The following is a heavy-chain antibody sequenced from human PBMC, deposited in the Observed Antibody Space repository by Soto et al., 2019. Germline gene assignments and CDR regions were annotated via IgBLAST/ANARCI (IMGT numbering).Heavy chain of an antibody. CDR1: GDAFSFYT. CDR2: INPILSMS. D-gene: IGHD3-10*01. CDR3: ATSYGSGYRAFDY. Sequence: QVHLVQSGTEVKKPGSSVRVSCKASGDAFSFYTINWVRQAPGLGLEWMGRINPILSMSNYAQKFQGRVTITADKSTSTAYMALSSLRSEDTAMYYCATSYGSGYRAFDYWGQGALVTVSS. J-gene: IGHJ4*02. V-gene: IGHV1-69*02.